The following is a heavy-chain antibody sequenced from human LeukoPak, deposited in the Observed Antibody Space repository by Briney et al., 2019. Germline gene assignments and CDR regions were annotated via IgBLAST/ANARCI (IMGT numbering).Heavy chain of an antibody. V-gene: IGHV3-48*01. J-gene: IGHJ4*02. CDR3: ARSFDTAMVTYLGY. D-gene: IGHD5-18*01. Sequence: GGSLRLSCAASGFTFSSYSMNWVRQAPGKGLEWVSYISSSSSTIYYADSVKGRFTISRDNATNPLYLQMNSLRAEDTAVYYCARSFDTAMVTYLGYWGQGTLVTVSS. CDR1: GFTFSSYS. CDR2: ISSSSSTI.